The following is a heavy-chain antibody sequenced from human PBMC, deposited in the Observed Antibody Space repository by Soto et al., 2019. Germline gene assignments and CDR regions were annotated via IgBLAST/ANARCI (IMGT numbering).Heavy chain of an antibody. Sequence: EVQLLESGGGLVQPGGSLRLSCAASGFTFSSYAMSWVRQAPGKGLEWVSAISGSGGSTYYADSVKGRFTISRDNSKNTLYLQINSLRAEDTAVYYCAKGMRQQLVYIWFDPWGQGTLVTVSS. CDR1: GFTFSSYA. CDR3: AKGMRQQLVYIWFDP. J-gene: IGHJ5*02. D-gene: IGHD6-13*01. V-gene: IGHV3-23*01. CDR2: ISGSGGST.